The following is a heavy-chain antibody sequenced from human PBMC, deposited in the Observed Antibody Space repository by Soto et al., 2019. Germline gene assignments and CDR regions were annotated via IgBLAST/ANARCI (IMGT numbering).Heavy chain of an antibody. CDR2: ISAYNGNK. Sequence: ASVKVSCKASGYTFTSYGISWVRQAPGQGLEWMGWISAYNGNKNYAQTLQGRVTMTTDTSTSTAYMELRSLRSDDTAVYYCARPISTSYKDRGYYYGSGSYVAPFDYWG. D-gene: IGHD3-10*01. V-gene: IGHV1-18*01. CDR1: GYTFTSYG. CDR3: ARPISTSYKDRGYYYGSGSYVAPFDY. J-gene: IGHJ4*01.